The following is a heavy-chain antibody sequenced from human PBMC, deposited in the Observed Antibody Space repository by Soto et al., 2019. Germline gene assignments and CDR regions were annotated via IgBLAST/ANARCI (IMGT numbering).Heavy chain of an antibody. V-gene: IGHV3-21*06. J-gene: IGHJ5*02. CDR1: GFTFSTYS. Sequence: EVQLVESGGGLVKPGGSLRLSCVVSGFTFSTYSMNWVRQGPGKGLEWVSSISNSSRYIFYADSVKGRFTISRDNAKNSLYLQMNSLRAGDTAMYYCAAGGQLGPWGQGTLVTVSS. D-gene: IGHD3-16*01. CDR3: AAGGQLGP. CDR2: ISNSSRYI.